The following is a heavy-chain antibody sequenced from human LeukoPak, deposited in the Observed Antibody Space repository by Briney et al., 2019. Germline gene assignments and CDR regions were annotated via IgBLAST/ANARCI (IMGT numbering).Heavy chain of an antibody. V-gene: IGHV4-39*07. D-gene: IGHD6-13*01. CDR1: GGSISSSSYY. CDR3: ARDDSSSWWYFDL. CDR2: IYYSGST. Sequence: PSETLSLTCTVSGGSISSSSYYWGWIRQPPGKGLEWIGSIYYSGSTYYNPSLKSRVAMSVDTSKNQFSLKLSSVTAADTAVYYCARDDSSSWWYFDLWGRGTLVTVSS. J-gene: IGHJ2*01.